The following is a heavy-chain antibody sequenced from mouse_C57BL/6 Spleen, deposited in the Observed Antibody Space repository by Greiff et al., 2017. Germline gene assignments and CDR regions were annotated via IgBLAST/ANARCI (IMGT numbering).Heavy chain of an antibody. Sequence: QVQLQQPGAELVKPGASVKMSCKASGYTFTSYWITWVKQRPGQGLEWIGDIYPGSGSTNYNEKFKSTATLTVDTSSSTAYMQLSSLTSEDSAVYYCARGGNYEGYFEGWGTGTTVTVAS. V-gene: IGHV1-55*01. D-gene: IGHD2-1*01. CDR3: ARGGNYEGYFEG. J-gene: IGHJ1*03. CDR2: IYPGSGST. CDR1: GYTFTSYW.